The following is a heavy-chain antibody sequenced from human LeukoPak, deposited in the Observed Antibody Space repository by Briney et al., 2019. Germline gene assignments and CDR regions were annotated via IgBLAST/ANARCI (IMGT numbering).Heavy chain of an antibody. CDR3: ARGLVLPWFGESRRFDP. V-gene: IGHV4-34*01. CDR2: INHSGST. J-gene: IGHJ5*02. D-gene: IGHD3-10*01. Sequence: PSQTLSLTCAVYGGSFSGYYWSWIRQPPGKGLEWIGEINHSGSTNYNPSLKSRVTISVDTSKNQFSLKLSSVTAADTAVYYCARGLVLPWFGESRRFDPWGQGTLVTVSS. CDR1: GGSFSGYY.